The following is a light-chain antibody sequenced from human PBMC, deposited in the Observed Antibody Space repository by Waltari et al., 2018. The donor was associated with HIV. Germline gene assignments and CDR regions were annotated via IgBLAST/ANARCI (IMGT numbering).Light chain of an antibody. Sequence: DVVMTQSPLSLPVTRGQPASISCRSNQSLVYSDGNTYLNWFQQRPGQSPRRLLYKVSNRDAGVPDRFTGSGSGTDFTLKISRVEAEDVGFYYCMQGSHWPGTFGQGTKVEIK. CDR2: KVS. CDR3: MQGSHWPGT. CDR1: QSLVYSDGNTY. J-gene: IGKJ1*01. V-gene: IGKV2-30*01.